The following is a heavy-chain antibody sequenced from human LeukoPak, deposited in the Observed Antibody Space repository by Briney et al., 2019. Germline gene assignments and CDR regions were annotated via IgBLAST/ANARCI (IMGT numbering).Heavy chain of an antibody. CDR1: FGSLSDYN. V-gene: IGHV4-34*01. CDR3: ARGLDLDALDP. Sequence: RTSETLSLTCAVSFGSLSDYNWSWLRQSPEKGLEWIGEITDSATTHYNPSLETRVTISIDTAKRQFSLRLTSLTAADTAVYYCARGLDLDALDPGGQGPLVTVSS. CDR2: ITDSATT. J-gene: IGHJ5*02. D-gene: IGHD1-1*01.